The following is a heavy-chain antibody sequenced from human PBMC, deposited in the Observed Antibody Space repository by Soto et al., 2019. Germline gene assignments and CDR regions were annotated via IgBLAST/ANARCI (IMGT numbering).Heavy chain of an antibody. V-gene: IGHV4-59*01. D-gene: IGHD2-15*01. Sequence: SETLSLTCTVSGGSISSYYWSWIRQPPGKGLEWIGYIYYSGSTNYNPSLKSRVTISVDTSKNQFSLKLSSVTAADTAVYYCARVARNCSGGSCYSVYYYYYYMDVWGKGTTVTVS. CDR2: IYYSGST. J-gene: IGHJ6*03. CDR1: GGSISSYY. CDR3: ARVARNCSGGSCYSVYYYYYYMDV.